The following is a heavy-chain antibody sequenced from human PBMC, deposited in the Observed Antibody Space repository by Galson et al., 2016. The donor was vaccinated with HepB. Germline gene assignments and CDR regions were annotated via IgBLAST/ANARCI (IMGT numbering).Heavy chain of an antibody. Sequence: SLRLSCAASGFTFSPYWIHWVRQAPGKGLVWVSRINSDGSSTNYADSVKGRFTISRDNAKNTVYLQMNSLRAEDTAVYYCARDTSYGMDVWGQGTTVTVSS. CDR3: ARDTSYGMDV. V-gene: IGHV3-74*01. J-gene: IGHJ6*02. CDR1: GFTFSPYW. CDR2: INSDGSST.